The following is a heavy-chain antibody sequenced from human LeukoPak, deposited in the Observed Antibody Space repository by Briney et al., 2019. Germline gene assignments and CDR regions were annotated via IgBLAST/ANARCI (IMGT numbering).Heavy chain of an antibody. CDR3: ARHLSPYYGSGSYGSLDY. J-gene: IGHJ4*02. CDR2: IYYSGST. CDR1: VGSISSSSYY. D-gene: IGHD3-10*01. V-gene: IGHV4-39*01. Sequence: PSETLSLTCTVSVGSISSSSYYWGWIRQPPGKGLEWIGSIYYSGSTYYNPSLKSRVTISVDTSNNQFSLKLSSVTAADTAVYYCARHLSPYYGSGSYGSLDYWGQGTLVTVSS.